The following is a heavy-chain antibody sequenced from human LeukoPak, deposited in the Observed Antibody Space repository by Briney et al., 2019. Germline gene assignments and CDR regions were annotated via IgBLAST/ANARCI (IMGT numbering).Heavy chain of an antibody. CDR1: GFTFSGYW. J-gene: IGHJ4*02. Sequence: GGSLRLTCAASGFTFSGYWMHWVRQAPGKGLVWVSAINGDGSSTSYADSVKGRFTISRDNAKNTLYLQMNSLRADDTGVYYCARGIRSSLDYWGQGTLVTVSS. D-gene: IGHD1-14*01. CDR2: INGDGSST. V-gene: IGHV3-74*01. CDR3: ARGIRSSLDY.